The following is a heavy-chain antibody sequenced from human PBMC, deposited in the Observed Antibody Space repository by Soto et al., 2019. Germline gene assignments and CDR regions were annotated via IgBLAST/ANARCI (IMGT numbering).Heavy chain of an antibody. D-gene: IGHD2-21*02. V-gene: IGHV4-30-4*08. Sequence: QVQLQQSGPGLVKPSQTLSLTCTVSGAPISSDYSTWTWFRQPPGKGLEWIGNIPHSGSILYNPSLKSRVTISVDTSKNQFSLHLSSVTAADTAVYFCAREDDGGDSLDVWGQGTTVTVSS. CDR2: IPHSGSI. CDR1: GAPISSDYST. J-gene: IGHJ6*02. CDR3: AREDDGGDSLDV.